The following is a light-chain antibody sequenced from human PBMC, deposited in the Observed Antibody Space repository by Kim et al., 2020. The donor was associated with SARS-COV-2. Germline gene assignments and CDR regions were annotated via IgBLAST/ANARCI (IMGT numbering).Light chain of an antibody. CDR2: DAS. Sequence: DIQMTQSPSSLSASVGDRVTITCQASQDISNYLNWYQQKPGKAPKLLIYDASNLETGVPSRFSGSGSGTDFTFTISSLQPEDIATYYCQQYDNLFLTFGGGTKVEI. CDR1: QDISNY. V-gene: IGKV1-33*01. J-gene: IGKJ4*01. CDR3: QQYDNLFLT.